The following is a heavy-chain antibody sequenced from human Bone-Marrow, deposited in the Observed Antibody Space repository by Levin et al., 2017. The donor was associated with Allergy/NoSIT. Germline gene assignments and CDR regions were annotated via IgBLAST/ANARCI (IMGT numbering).Heavy chain of an antibody. D-gene: IGHD3-22*01. J-gene: IGHJ1*01. CDR3: ARRGDSSGYCLQH. Sequence: ESLKISCKASGYTFTSYDINWVRQATGQGLEWMGWMNPNSGNAGYAQKFQGRVTMTRNASISTAYMELSSLRSEDTAVYYCARRGDSSGYCLQHWGQGTLVTVSS. CDR1: GYTFTSYD. V-gene: IGHV1-8*01. CDR2: MNPNSGNA.